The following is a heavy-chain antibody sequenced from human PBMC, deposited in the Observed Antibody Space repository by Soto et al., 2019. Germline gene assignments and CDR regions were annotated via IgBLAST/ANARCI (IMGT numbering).Heavy chain of an antibody. CDR1: AFAFSTYG. CDR2: ISYDGSNK. CDR3: AKDGRGDGKNAFHI. Sequence: GGSLRLSCAASAFAFSTYGMHWVRQAPGKGLEWVAVISYDGSNKFYADSVKGRFTISRDNSKNTLYLQMNSLRAEDTAVYYCAKDGRGDGKNAFHIWGQGTMVTVSS. D-gene: IGHD2-21*02. V-gene: IGHV3-30*18. J-gene: IGHJ3*02.